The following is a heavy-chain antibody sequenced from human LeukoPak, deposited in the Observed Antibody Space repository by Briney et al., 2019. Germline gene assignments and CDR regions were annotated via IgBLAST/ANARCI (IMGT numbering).Heavy chain of an antibody. CDR3: ARALDSGSYSGDAFDI. Sequence: PGRSLRLSCAASGFTFSSYSMNWVHQAPGKGLEWVSSISSSSSYIYYADSVKGRFTISRDNAKNSLYLQMNSLRAEDTAVYYCARALDSGSYSGDAFDIWGQGTMVTVSS. D-gene: IGHD1-26*01. CDR2: ISSSSSYI. J-gene: IGHJ3*02. V-gene: IGHV3-21*01. CDR1: GFTFSSYS.